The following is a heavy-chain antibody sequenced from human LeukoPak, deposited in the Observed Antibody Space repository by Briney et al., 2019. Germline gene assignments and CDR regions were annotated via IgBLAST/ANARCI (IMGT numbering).Heavy chain of an antibody. D-gene: IGHD3-3*01. CDR1: GYTFTGYY. V-gene: IGHV1-2*02. Sequence: ASVKVSCKASGYTFTGYYMHWVRQAPGQGLEWMGWINPNSGGTNYAQKFQGRVTMTRDTSISTAYMELSRLRSDDTAVYYCARDPKYYDFWSGYALDYWGQGTLVTVSS. J-gene: IGHJ4*02. CDR2: INPNSGGT. CDR3: ARDPKYYDFWSGYALDY.